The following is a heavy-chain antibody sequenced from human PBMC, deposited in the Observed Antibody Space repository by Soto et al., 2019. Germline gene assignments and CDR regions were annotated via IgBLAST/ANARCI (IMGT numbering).Heavy chain of an antibody. CDR2: INPNSGGT. V-gene: IGHV1-2*04. J-gene: IGHJ3*02. CDR3: ARVGSSGYLAFDI. D-gene: IGHD3-22*01. CDR1: GYTFPGYY. Sequence: ASVKVSCKASGYTFPGYYMHWVRQAPGQGLEWMGWINPNSGGTNYAQKFKGWVTITRDTSISTAYMELSRLRSFDTAVYYCARVGSSGYLAFDIWGQGTMVTVSS.